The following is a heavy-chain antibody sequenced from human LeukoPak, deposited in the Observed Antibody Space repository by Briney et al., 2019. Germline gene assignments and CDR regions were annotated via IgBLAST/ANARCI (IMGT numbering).Heavy chain of an antibody. CDR1: GFTFSDYY. Sequence: GVSLTLSCAASGFTFSDYYMSWIRQAPGKGLEWVSYISSSSSYTNYADSVKGRFTISRDNAKNSLYLQMNSLRAEDTAVYYCARRIAVAGLGVYYGMDVWGKGTTVTVFS. D-gene: IGHD6-19*01. CDR3: ARRIAVAGLGVYYGMDV. J-gene: IGHJ6*04. CDR2: ISSSSSYT. V-gene: IGHV3-11*06.